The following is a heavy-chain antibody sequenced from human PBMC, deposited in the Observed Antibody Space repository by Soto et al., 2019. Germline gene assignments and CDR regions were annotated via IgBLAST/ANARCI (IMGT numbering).Heavy chain of an antibody. Sequence: QVQLVQSGAEVKKPGASVKISCKASGYTFTRYTMNWVRQAPGQRLEWMGWINPDNGNTKSSQKFQDRVIITRDTSESTAYMDLSSLRSEDTAVYYCARGIVTGQLDPWGQGTLVTVSS. CDR1: GYTFTRYT. CDR2: INPDNGNT. V-gene: IGHV1-3*01. CDR3: ARGIVTGQLDP. J-gene: IGHJ5*02. D-gene: IGHD2-15*01.